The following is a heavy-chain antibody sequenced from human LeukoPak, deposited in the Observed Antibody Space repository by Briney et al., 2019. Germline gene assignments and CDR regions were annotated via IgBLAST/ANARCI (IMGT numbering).Heavy chain of an antibody. CDR2: INHSGST. CDR3: ARDGRGLDY. CDR1: GGSFSGYY. D-gene: IGHD3-10*01. Sequence: PSETLSLTCAVYGGSFSGYYWSWIRQPPGKGLEWIGEINHSGSTNYNPSLKSRVTISVDTSKNQFSLKLSSVTAADTAVYYCARDGRGLDYWGHGTLVTVSS. V-gene: IGHV4-34*01. J-gene: IGHJ4*01.